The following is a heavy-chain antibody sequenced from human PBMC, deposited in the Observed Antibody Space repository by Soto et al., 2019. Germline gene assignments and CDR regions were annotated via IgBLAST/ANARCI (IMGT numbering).Heavy chain of an antibody. CDR2: ITASGENT. D-gene: IGHD1-7*01. CDR3: AKCMQEHWNYDAHHI. Sequence: GGSLRLSCAASGFTFSSYSMTWVRQAPGKGLEWVAHITASGENTYYADSVRGRFTISRDTSRNTLYLQMNSLRAEDMALYYCAKCMQEHWNYDAHHIWGQGTMVTVSS. CDR1: GFTFSSYS. J-gene: IGHJ3*02. V-gene: IGHV3-23*01.